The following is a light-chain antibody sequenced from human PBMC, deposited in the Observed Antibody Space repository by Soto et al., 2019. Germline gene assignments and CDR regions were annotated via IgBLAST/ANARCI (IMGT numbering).Light chain of an antibody. Sequence: EVVLTQSPGTLSLSPGERATLSCRASQSVSSNYLAWYQQKPGWAPRLLIFGAFFRATGIPDRFSGSASGTDFTLTISGLEPEDFAVYYCQQYDTAPLTFGGGTRVEI. CDR1: QSVSSNY. V-gene: IGKV3-20*01. CDR2: GAF. CDR3: QQYDTAPLT. J-gene: IGKJ4*01.